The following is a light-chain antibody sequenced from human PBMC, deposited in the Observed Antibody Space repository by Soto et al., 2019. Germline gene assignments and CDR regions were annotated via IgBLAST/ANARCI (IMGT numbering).Light chain of an antibody. CDR3: MQGIHWPET. CDR1: QSLLYSDGNTD. J-gene: IGKJ1*01. CDR2: KVS. V-gene: IGKV2-30*01. Sequence: EVVMSQYHLSLPVTLGQPASISCTSSQSLLYSDGNTDLNWFQQRPGQSPRRLFYKVSNRDSGVPDRFSGSGSGTDFTLKISRVAAEDVGIYYCMQGIHWPETFGQGTKV.